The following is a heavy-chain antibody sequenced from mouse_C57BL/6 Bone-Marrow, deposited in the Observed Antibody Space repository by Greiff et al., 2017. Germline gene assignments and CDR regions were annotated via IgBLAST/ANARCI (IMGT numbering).Heavy chain of an antibody. CDR2: INPGSGGT. CDR3: ARDHYGSSPSAMDY. V-gene: IGHV1-54*01. CDR1: GYAFTNYL. D-gene: IGHD1-1*01. Sequence: QVQLQQSGAELVRPGTSVKVSCKASGYAFTNYLIEWVKQRPGQGLEWIGVINPGSGGTNYNEKFKGKATLTADKSSSPAYMQLSSLTSEDSAVYFCARDHYGSSPSAMDYWGQGTSVTVSS. J-gene: IGHJ4*01.